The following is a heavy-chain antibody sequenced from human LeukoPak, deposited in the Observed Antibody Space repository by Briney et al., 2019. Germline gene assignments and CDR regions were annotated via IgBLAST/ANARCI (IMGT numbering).Heavy chain of an antibody. CDR2: IIPIFGTA. V-gene: IGHV1-69*05. D-gene: IGHD6-13*01. J-gene: IGHJ6*03. Sequence: TVKVSCKASGGTFSSYAISWVRQAPGQGLEWMGGIIPIFGTANYAQKFQGRVTITTDESTSTAYMELSSLRSEDTAVYYCARDFGAAAAGIDYYYYYYMDVWGKGTTVTVSS. CDR3: ARDFGAAAAGIDYYYYYYMDV. CDR1: GGTFSSYA.